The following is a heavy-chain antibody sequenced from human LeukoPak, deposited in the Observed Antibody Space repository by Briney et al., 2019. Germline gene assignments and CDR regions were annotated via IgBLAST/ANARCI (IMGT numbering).Heavy chain of an antibody. Sequence: GGSLRLSCVASGFTFDDYSMNWVRQAPGKGLEWISYISSTSSTIYYADSVKGRFTISRDTSKNTLYLQMNSLRAEDTAVYYCAKDLTSITIFGVAHGYWGQGTLVTVSS. CDR1: GFTFDDYS. D-gene: IGHD3-3*01. CDR2: ISSTSSTI. CDR3: AKDLTSITIFGVAHGY. V-gene: IGHV3-48*01. J-gene: IGHJ4*02.